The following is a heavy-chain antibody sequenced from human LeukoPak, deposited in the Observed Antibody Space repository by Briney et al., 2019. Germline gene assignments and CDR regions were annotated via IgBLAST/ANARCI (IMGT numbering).Heavy chain of an antibody. Sequence: PSETLSLTCTVSGGSISSGGYYWSWIRQPPGKGLEWIGEINHSGSTNYNPSLKSRVTISVDTSKNQFSLKLSSVTAADTAVYYCARKTGAGKTDYWGQGTLVTVSS. CDR2: INHSGST. J-gene: IGHJ4*02. D-gene: IGHD1/OR15-1a*01. CDR3: ARKTGAGKTDY. V-gene: IGHV4-39*07. CDR1: GGSISSGGYY.